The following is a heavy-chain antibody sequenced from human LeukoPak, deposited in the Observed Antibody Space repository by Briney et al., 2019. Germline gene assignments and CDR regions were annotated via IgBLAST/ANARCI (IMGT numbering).Heavy chain of an antibody. J-gene: IGHJ4*02. CDR3: ARRRKNDVLDY. V-gene: IGHV4-38-2*01. CDR2: IYRSGST. D-gene: IGHD1-1*01. CDR1: GYSISSGYY. Sequence: SETLSLTCAVSGYSISSGYYWGWIRQPPGKGLEWIGSIYRSGSTYYNPSLKSRVTISVDTSKNQFSLKLSSVTAADTAVYYCARRRKNDVLDYWGQGTLVTVSS.